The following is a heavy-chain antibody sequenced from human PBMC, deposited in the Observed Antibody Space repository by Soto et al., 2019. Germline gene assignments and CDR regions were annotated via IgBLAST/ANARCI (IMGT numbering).Heavy chain of an antibody. V-gene: IGHV2-5*02. Sequence: QITLKESGPTLVEPTQTLALTCTFSGFSLSTSGVGVGWIRQPPGKALEWLGFIYWDDDKRYSPSLRSRLTITKDSSKSLVVLIMTNMDPVDTATYYCAHRVIWRPFDCSLGWLDPWGQGLLVTVSS. CDR1: GFSLSTSGVG. D-gene: IGHD3-9*01. J-gene: IGHJ5*02. CDR3: AHRVIWRPFDCSLGWLDP. CDR2: IYWDDDK.